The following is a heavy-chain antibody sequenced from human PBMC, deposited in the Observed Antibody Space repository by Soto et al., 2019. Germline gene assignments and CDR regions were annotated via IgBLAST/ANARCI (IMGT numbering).Heavy chain of an antibody. J-gene: IGHJ3*02. CDR1: GGSISSSSYY. CDR3: ARPGGDYGDYDSVGAFDI. D-gene: IGHD4-17*01. V-gene: IGHV4-39*01. Sequence: QLQLQESGPGLVKPSETLSLTCTVSGGSISSSSYYWGWIRQPPGKGLEWIGSIYYSGSTYYNPSLKSRVTISVDTSKNQCSLKLSSVTAADTAVYYCARPGGDYGDYDSVGAFDIWGQGTMVTVSS. CDR2: IYYSGST.